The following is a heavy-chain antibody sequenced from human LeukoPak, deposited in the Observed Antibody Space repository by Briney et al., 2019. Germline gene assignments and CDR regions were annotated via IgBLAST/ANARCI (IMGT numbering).Heavy chain of an antibody. V-gene: IGHV3-30*02. CDR3: TKLAARTGRFDY. CDR1: GFTSSSYG. CDR2: IRYDGSNK. Sequence: GGSLRLSCAASGFTSSSYGMHWVRQAPGKGLEWVAFIRYDGSNKYYADSVKGRFTISRDNSKNTLYLQMNSLSAEDTAVYCCTKLAARTGRFDYWGQGTLVTVSS. J-gene: IGHJ4*02. D-gene: IGHD6-6*01.